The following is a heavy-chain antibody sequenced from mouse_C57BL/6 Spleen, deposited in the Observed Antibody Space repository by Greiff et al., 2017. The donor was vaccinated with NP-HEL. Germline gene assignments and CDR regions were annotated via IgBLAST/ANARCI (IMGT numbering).Heavy chain of an antibody. Sequence: EVKLVESGGGLVQPGGSLSLSCAASGFTFTDYYMSWVRQPPGKALEWLGFIRNKANGYTTESSVSVKGLFTISSDNSQRLLYLHMNSLRAEDSATYSCASYRERPLFDYWGQGTTLTVSS. J-gene: IGHJ2*01. CDR1: GFTFTDYY. CDR2: IRNKANGYTT. V-gene: IGHV7-3*01. CDR3: ASYRERPLFDY.